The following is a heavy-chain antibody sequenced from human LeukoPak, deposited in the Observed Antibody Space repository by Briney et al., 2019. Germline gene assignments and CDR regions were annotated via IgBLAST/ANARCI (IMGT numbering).Heavy chain of an antibody. Sequence: GGSLRLSCAATGFTVRSNYMTWVRQAPGKGLEWVSVIYSGGSTYYADSVKGRFTISRDNSKNTLYLQMNSLRAEDTAVYYCARGGAYSSGWNDYWGQGTLVTVSS. D-gene: IGHD6-19*01. CDR2: IYSGGST. J-gene: IGHJ4*02. CDR1: GFTVRSNY. CDR3: ARGGAYSSGWNDY. V-gene: IGHV3-66*01.